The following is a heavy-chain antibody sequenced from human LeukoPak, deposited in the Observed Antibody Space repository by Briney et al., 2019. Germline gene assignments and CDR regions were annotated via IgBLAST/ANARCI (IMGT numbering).Heavy chain of an antibody. V-gene: IGHV4-39*02. D-gene: IGHD1-26*01. J-gene: IGHJ3*02. Sequence: SETLSLTCTVSGGSISSSNHFWGWIRQPPGKGLEWIGSIYHAGSTYQNSSLKSRVTISVDTSKNQFSLKLTSVTAADTAIYFCAKEGMGSEATTADGAFDIWGQGTTVTVSS. CDR3: AKEGMGSEATTADGAFDI. CDR1: GGSISSSNHF. CDR2: IYHAGST.